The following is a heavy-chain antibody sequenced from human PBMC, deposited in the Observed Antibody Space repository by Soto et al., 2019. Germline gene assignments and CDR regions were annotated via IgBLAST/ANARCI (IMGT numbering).Heavy chain of an antibody. V-gene: IGHV3-23*01. CDR1: GFAFNTYA. J-gene: IGHJ3*01. D-gene: IGHD3-10*01. CDR3: AKDRMNYSFVLHPFDV. Sequence: EVRLLESGGGLVQPGGSLRVSCVASGFAFNTYAMTWVRQAPGKGLAWVSSVGGGDETYYADSVTCRFTISRDDSKSTVFMQMNRLRAEDTAVYYCAKDRMNYSFVLHPFDVWGQGPLVTVSS. CDR2: SVGGGDET.